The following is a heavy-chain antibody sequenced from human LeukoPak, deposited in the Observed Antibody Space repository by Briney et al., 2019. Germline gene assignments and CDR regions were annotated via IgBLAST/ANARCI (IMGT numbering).Heavy chain of an antibody. J-gene: IGHJ3*02. CDR2: ISYDGSNK. CDR1: GFTFSSYG. Sequence: PGRSLRLSCAASGFTFSSYGMHWVRQAPGKGLEWVAVISYDGSNKYYADSVKGRFTISRDNSKNTLYLQMNSLRAEDTAVYYCARPRFLEWLWDAFDIWGQGTMVTVSS. V-gene: IGHV3-30*03. D-gene: IGHD3-3*01. CDR3: ARPRFLEWLWDAFDI.